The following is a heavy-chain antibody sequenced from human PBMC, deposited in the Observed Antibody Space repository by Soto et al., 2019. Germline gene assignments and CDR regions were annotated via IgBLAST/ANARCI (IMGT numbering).Heavy chain of an antibody. J-gene: IGHJ6*02. D-gene: IGHD6-6*01. Sequence: QVQLVESGGGVVQAARSLRLSCAASGFTFSSHGIHWVRQAPGKGLEWVAFIWADGSNVEYADSVKGRFTISRDSSKNTVDLQMNSLRAEDTAVYSCARDGQQLVPYGLDAWGQGTTVTVSS. V-gene: IGHV3-33*01. CDR1: GFTFSSHG. CDR3: ARDGQQLVPYGLDA. CDR2: IWADGSNV.